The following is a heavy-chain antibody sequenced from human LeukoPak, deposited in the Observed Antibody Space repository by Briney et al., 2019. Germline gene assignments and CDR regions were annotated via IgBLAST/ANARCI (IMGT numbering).Heavy chain of an antibody. D-gene: IGHD6-6*01. CDR3: ARMRQLGHYYYYYMDV. CDR1: GGSISSSSYY. J-gene: IGHJ6*03. CDR2: IYYSGST. V-gene: IGHV4-39*07. Sequence: PSETLSLTCTVSGGSISSSSYYWGWIRQPPGKGLEWIGSIYYSGSTYYNPSLKSRVTISVDTSKNQFSLKLSSATAADTAVYYCARMRQLGHYYYYYMDVWGKGTTVTVSS.